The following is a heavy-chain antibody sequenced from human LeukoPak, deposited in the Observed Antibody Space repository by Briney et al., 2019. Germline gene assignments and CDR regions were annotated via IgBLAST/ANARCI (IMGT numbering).Heavy chain of an antibody. CDR2: ISSSSSYI. Sequence: GGSLRLSCAASGFTFSSYSMNWVRQAPGKGLEWVSSISSSSSYIYYADSVKGRFTISRDNAKNSLYLQMNSLRAEDTAVYYCASPEYCSSTSCYTSDDAFDIWGQGTMVTVSS. CDR3: ASPEYCSSTSCYTSDDAFDI. D-gene: IGHD2-2*02. CDR1: GFTFSSYS. V-gene: IGHV3-21*01. J-gene: IGHJ3*02.